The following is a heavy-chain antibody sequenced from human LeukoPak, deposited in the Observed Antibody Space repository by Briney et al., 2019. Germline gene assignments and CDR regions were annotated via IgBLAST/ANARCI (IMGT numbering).Heavy chain of an antibody. J-gene: IGHJ4*02. Sequence: GGSLRLSCAASGFTVSSNYMTWVRQAPGKGLEWVSVIFGGGSTYYADSVKGRFTISRDNSKNTPFLQMNSLRVEDTAVYYCARGRGGYDNWGQGTLVTVSS. D-gene: IGHD3-16*01. CDR1: GFTVSSNY. CDR2: IFGGGST. CDR3: ARGRGGYDN. V-gene: IGHV3-66*01.